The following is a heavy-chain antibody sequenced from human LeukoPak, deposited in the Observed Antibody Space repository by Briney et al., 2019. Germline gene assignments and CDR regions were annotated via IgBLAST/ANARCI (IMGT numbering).Heavy chain of an antibody. V-gene: IGHV4-30-2*01. J-gene: IGHJ6*02. CDR1: GDSISSGGYY. CDR2: INHSGST. Sequence: SQTLSLSCIVSGDSISSGGYYWSWIRQPPGKGLEWIGEINHSGSTNYNPSLKSRVTISVDTSKNQFSLKLSSVTAADTAVYYCARGLYDYYYYYGMDVWGQGTTVTVSS. D-gene: IGHD2-8*01. CDR3: ARGLYDYYYYYGMDV.